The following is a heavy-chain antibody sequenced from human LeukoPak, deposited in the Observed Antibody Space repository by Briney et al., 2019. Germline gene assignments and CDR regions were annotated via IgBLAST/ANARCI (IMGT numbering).Heavy chain of an antibody. J-gene: IGHJ4*02. Sequence: GGSLRLSCAASGFTVSSDYMSWVRQAPGKGLEWVSAISGSGGSTYYADSVKGRFTISRDNSKNTLYLQMNSLRAEDTAVYYCAKDQRVDIVATIYDYWGQGTLVTVSS. CDR2: ISGSGGST. CDR3: AKDQRVDIVATIYDY. CDR1: GFTVSSDY. V-gene: IGHV3-23*01. D-gene: IGHD5-12*01.